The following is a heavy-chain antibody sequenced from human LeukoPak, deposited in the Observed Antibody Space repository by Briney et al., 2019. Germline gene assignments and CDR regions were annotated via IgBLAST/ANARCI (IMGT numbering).Heavy chain of an antibody. D-gene: IGHD6-19*01. CDR2: ISYDGSNK. Sequence: PGRSLRLSCAASGFAFSDYGMHWVRQAPGKGLEWVAVISYDGSNKYYADSVKGRFTISRDNSKNTGYLQMNSLRGDDTAVYYCAKSTGYSSGWFDYWGQGALSPSPQ. CDR3: AKSTGYSSGWFDY. V-gene: IGHV3-30*18. CDR1: GFAFSDYG. J-gene: IGHJ4*02.